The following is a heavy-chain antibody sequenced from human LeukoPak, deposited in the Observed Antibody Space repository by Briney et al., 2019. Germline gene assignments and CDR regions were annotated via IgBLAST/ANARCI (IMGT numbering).Heavy chain of an antibody. CDR1: GFTFSDYY. CDR2: ISSSSGYT. Sequence: GGSLRLSCAASGFTFSDYYMSWIRQAPGKGLEWVSYISSSSGYTDYADSVKGRFTISRDNAKNSLYLQMNSLRAEDTAVYYCARDSSSAGLDYWGQGTLVTVSS. D-gene: IGHD3-9*01. V-gene: IGHV3-11*06. J-gene: IGHJ4*02. CDR3: ARDSSSAGLDY.